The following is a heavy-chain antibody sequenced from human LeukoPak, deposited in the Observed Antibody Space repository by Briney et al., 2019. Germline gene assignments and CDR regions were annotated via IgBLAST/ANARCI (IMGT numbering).Heavy chain of an antibody. Sequence: PSETLSLTRTVSGGSFSNYWSWIRQPPEKGLEWIGYIYYSGSTNYNPSLKSRVTISVDTSKNQFSLNLSSVTAADTAVYYCARHPTALVSYGFDPWGQGTLVTVSS. CDR3: ARHPTALVSYGFDP. CDR2: IYYSGST. V-gene: IGHV4-59*08. CDR1: GGSFSNY. D-gene: IGHD5-18*01. J-gene: IGHJ5*02.